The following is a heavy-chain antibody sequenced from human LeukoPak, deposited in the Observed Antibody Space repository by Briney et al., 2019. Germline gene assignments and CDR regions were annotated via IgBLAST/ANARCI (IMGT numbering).Heavy chain of an antibody. CDR1: AGTFSSYA. CDR2: IIPIFGTA. J-gene: IGHJ4*02. CDR3: AREYYYDSPHC. Sequence: ASVKVSCKASAGTFSSYAISWVRQAPGQGLEWMGRIIPIFGTANYAQKFQGRVTITTDESTSTAYMELSSLRSEDTAVYYCAREYYYDSPHCWGQGTLVTVSS. D-gene: IGHD3-22*01. V-gene: IGHV1-69*05.